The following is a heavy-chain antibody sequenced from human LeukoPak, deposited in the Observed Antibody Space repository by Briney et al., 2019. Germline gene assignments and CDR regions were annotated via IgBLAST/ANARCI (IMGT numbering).Heavy chain of an antibody. CDR3: AKEPYSSWSVSFDT. V-gene: IGHV3-23*01. CDR2: INGSGGST. CDR1: GLTFRSYA. J-gene: IGHJ5*02. Sequence: GGSLRLSCAVSGLTFRSYAMSWVRQAPGRGLEWVSAINGSGGSTYYADSVKGRFTISRDNSKNTLYMQLNRLRAEDTAVYYCAKEPYSSWSVSFDTWGQGTLVTVSA. D-gene: IGHD6-6*01.